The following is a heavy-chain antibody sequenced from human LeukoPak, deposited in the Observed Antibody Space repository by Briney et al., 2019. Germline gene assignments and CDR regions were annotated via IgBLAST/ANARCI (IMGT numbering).Heavy chain of an antibody. CDR2: IYHSGRT. D-gene: IGHD2-15*01. Sequence: SETLSLTCTVSGYSISSGYYWGWIRQPPGKGLEWIGSIYHSGRTFYNPSLKSRITISVDTSKNQFSLKLSSVTAADTAVYYCARGGAVVVAARYRWFDPWGQGTLVTVSS. J-gene: IGHJ5*02. V-gene: IGHV4-38-2*02. CDR3: ARGGAVVVAARYRWFDP. CDR1: GYSISSGYY.